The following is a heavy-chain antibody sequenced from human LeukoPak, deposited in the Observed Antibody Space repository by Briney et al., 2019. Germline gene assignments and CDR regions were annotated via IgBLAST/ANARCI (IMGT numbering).Heavy chain of an antibody. V-gene: IGHV1-69*02. Sequence: SVKVSCKASGGTFSSYTISWVRQAPGQGLEWMGRIIPILGIANYAQKFQGRVTITADKSTSTAYMELSSLRSEDTAVYYCARGPPGLYNGFDPWGREPWSPSPQ. D-gene: IGHD3-10*01. J-gene: IGHJ5*02. CDR3: ARGPPGLYNGFDP. CDR1: GGTFSSYT. CDR2: IIPILGIA.